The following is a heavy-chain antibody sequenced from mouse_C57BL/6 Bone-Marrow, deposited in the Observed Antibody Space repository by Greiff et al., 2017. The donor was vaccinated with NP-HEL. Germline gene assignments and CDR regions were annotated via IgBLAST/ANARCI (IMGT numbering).Heavy chain of an antibody. J-gene: IGHJ4*01. D-gene: IGHD1-1*01. V-gene: IGHV5-17*01. CDR3: ASYYYGSSYNAMDY. Sequence: EVHLVESGGGLVKPGGSLKLSCAASGFTFSDYGMHWVRQAPEKGLEWVAYISSGSSTIYYADTVKGRFTISRDNAKNTLFLQMTSLRSEDTAMYYCASYYYGSSYNAMDYWGQGTSVTVSS. CDR2: ISSGSSTI. CDR1: GFTFSDYG.